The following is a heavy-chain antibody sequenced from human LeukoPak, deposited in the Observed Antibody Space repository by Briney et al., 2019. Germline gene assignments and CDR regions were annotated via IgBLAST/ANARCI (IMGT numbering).Heavy chain of an antibody. D-gene: IGHD3-10*01. Sequence: PSETLSLTCTVSGGSISSGSYYWSWIRQPAGKGLEWIGRIYTSGSTNYNPSLKSRVTISVDTSKNQFSLKLSSVTAADTAVYYCARLELEVRGPPIGGIDYWGQGTLVTVSS. CDR1: GGSISSGSYY. J-gene: IGHJ4*02. CDR2: IYTSGST. V-gene: IGHV4-61*02. CDR3: ARLELEVRGPPIGGIDY.